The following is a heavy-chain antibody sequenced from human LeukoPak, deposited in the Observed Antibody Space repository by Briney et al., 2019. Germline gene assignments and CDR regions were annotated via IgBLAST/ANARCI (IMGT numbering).Heavy chain of an antibody. Sequence: GGSLRLSCAASGFTFSSYSMNWVRQAPGKGLEWVSSISSSSSYIYYADSVKGRFTISRDNAKNSLYLQMNSLRAEDTAVYYCAGGYCSSTSCYEEIWDAFDIWGQGTMVTVSS. CDR2: ISSSSSYI. D-gene: IGHD2-2*01. V-gene: IGHV3-21*01. CDR1: GFTFSSYS. J-gene: IGHJ3*02. CDR3: AGGYCSSTSCYEEIWDAFDI.